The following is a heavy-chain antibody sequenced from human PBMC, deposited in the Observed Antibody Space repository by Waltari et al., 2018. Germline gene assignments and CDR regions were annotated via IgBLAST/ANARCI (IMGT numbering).Heavy chain of an antibody. CDR1: GGSPRLYY. CDR3: ASALYGGKVFDY. Sequence: VQLQESGPGLVKPSETLSLTCTVTGGSPRLYYWSWIRPPPGKGLEWIGDMHYSGSTNYDPSLKSRVTISGHKSKNQFSLKLTSLTAADTAVYYCASALYGGKVFDYWGQGTLVTVSS. J-gene: IGHJ4*02. CDR2: MHYSGST. D-gene: IGHD4-17*01. V-gene: IGHV4-59*01.